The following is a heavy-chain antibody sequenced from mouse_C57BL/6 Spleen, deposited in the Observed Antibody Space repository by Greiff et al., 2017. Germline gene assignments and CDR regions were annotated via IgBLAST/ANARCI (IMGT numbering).Heavy chain of an antibody. V-gene: IGHV1-80*01. Sequence: VKVVESGAELVKPGASVKISCKASGYAFSSYWMNWVKQRPGKGLEWIGQIYPGDGDTNYNGKFKGKATLTADKSSSTAYMQLSSLTSEDSAVYFCAREEDGYFDYWGQGTTLTVSS. CDR3: AREEDGYFDY. CDR1: GYAFSSYW. J-gene: IGHJ2*01. CDR2: IYPGDGDT. D-gene: IGHD2-3*01.